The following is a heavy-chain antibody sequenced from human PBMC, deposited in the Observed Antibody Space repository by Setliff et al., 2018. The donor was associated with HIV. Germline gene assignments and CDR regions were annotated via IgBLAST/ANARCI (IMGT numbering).Heavy chain of an antibody. V-gene: IGHV4-61*05. J-gene: IGHJ5*02. CDR2: VNHIGST. D-gene: IGHD5-18*01. CDR1: GGSISSSSYY. Sequence: PSETLSLTCSVSGGSISSSSYYWSWIRQPPGKGLEWIGEVNHIGSTNYNPSLKSRVTMSLDTSKNQFSLKMTSVTAADTALYYCSNWNTTIDEDAWGQGTLVTVSS. CDR3: SNWNTTIDEDA.